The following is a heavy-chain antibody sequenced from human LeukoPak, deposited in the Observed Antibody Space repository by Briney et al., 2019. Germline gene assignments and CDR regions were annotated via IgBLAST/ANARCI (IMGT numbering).Heavy chain of an antibody. V-gene: IGHV3-23*01. CDR3: ATYYDYVWGSYPPGDWFDP. Sequence: GGSLRLSCAASGFTSSSYAMSWVRQAPGKGLEWVSAISGSGGSTYYADSVKGRFTISRDNSKNTLYLQMNSLRAEDTAVYYCATYYDYVWGSYPPGDWFDPWGQGTLVTVSS. D-gene: IGHD3-16*02. CDR1: GFTSSSYA. J-gene: IGHJ5*02. CDR2: ISGSGGST.